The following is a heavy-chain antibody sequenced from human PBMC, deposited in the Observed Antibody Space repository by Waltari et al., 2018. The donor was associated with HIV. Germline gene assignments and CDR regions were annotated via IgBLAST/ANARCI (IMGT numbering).Heavy chain of an antibody. J-gene: IGHJ4*02. V-gene: IGHV1-69*02. Sequence: QVQLVQSGAEVRKPGSSVQVSCTTSGGSFASYSIHWVRQAPGQGLEWMGRIGPTGDKPNDAQKSQGRGTMTADRSTGTVYLEVTNLRPADTAIYYCATARETMGVDFDYWGQGTLITVSS. CDR3: ATARETMGVDFDY. D-gene: IGHD3-10*01. CDR2: IGPTGDKP. CDR1: GGSFASYS.